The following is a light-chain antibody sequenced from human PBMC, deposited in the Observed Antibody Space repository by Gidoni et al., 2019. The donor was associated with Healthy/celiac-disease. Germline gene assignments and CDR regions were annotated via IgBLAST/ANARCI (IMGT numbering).Light chain of an antibody. CDR2: PVS. CDR3: SLYTRSSTWV. V-gene: IGLV2-14*03. CDR1: SSDVAGSVF. J-gene: IGLJ3*02. Sequence: QSALTQPAFVSGFPGQSITISCTGSSSDVAGSVFVSWYQQHPASPPKLIIYPVSNRPSGVSTRFSGSKSGNTASLTISGLQAEDEGDYYCSLYTRSSTWVFGGGTKLTVL.